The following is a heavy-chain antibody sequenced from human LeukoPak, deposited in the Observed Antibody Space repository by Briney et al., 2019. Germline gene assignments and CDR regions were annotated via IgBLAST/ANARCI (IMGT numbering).Heavy chain of an antibody. CDR2: ISYDGSNK. CDR3: AKDLSRIVDH. J-gene: IGHJ4*02. CDR1: GFTFSSYS. V-gene: IGHV3-30*18. D-gene: IGHD3-22*01. Sequence: GGSLRLSCEASGFTFSSYSMNWVRQAPGKGLEWVAVISYDGSNKYYADSVKGRFTISRDNSKNTLYLQMNSLRAEDTAVYYCAKDLSRIVDHWGQGTLVTVSS.